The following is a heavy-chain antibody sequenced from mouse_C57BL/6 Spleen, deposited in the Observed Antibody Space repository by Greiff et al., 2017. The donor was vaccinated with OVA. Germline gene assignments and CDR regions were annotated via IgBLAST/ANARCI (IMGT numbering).Heavy chain of an antibody. CDR3: ARETAQAFAY. CDR1: GFSLSTSGMG. J-gene: IGHJ3*01. CDR2: IYWDDDK. D-gene: IGHD3-2*02. Sequence: QVTLKESGPGILQSSQTLSLTCSFSGFSLSTSGMGVSWIRQPSGKGLEWLAHIYWDDDKRYNPSLKSRLTISKDTSRNQVFLKITSVDTADTATYYCARETAQAFAYWGQGTLVTVSA. V-gene: IGHV8-12*01.